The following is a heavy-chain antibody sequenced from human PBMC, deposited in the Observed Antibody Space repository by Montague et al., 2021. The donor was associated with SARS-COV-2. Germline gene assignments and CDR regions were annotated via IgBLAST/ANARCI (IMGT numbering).Heavy chain of an antibody. CDR2: ISSNGNT. Sequence: SETLSLTCTVSGGSINDHYRSWIRQSPGKGLEWIGYISSNGNTNXNPSLKSRVTLSADASRNEFSLQLDSVTAADTAVYFCGRRGYYDSAGYHCNLDLWGQGMLVTVSS. CDR1: GGSINDHY. D-gene: IGHD3-22*01. J-gene: IGHJ2*01. CDR3: GRRGYYDSAGYHCNLDL. V-gene: IGHV4-4*09.